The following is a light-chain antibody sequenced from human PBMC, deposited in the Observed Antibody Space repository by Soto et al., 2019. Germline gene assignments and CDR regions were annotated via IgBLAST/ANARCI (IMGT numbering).Light chain of an antibody. CDR2: DVS. Sequence: QSALTQPASVSGPPGQSITISCTGTSSDVTNYIYVSWYQQHPGKAPQLIIYDVSSRPSGISNRFSGSKSGNTASLTISGLQAEDEADYYCSSYTSSSTLYVFGTGKKVTV. J-gene: IGLJ1*01. CDR1: SSDVTNYIY. CDR3: SSYTSSSTLYV. V-gene: IGLV2-14*01.